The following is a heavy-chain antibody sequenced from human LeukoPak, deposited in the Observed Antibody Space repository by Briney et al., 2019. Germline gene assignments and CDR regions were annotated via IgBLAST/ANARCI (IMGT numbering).Heavy chain of an antibody. J-gene: IGHJ4*02. Sequence: GGSLRLSCAASGFTFSSYSMIWVRQAPGKGLEWVSSISSSSSYIYYADSVKGRFTISRDNAKNSLYLQMNSLRAEDTAVYYCARVHYGSGSYYQYYFDYWGQGTLVTVSS. V-gene: IGHV3-21*01. CDR2: ISSSSSYI. CDR1: GFTFSSYS. D-gene: IGHD3-10*01. CDR3: ARVHYGSGSYYQYYFDY.